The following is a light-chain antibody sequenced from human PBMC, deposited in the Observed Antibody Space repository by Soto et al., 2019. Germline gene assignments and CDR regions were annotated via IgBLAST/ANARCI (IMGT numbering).Light chain of an antibody. J-gene: IGKJ1*01. V-gene: IGKV1-5*01. CDR1: QSISSW. CDR3: QQYEGYPWT. Sequence: VDIVAITFLASQSISSWLAWYQQKPGKAPNLLIYDASSLKSGVPSRFSGSGSGTEFTLTISNLQPDDFATYYCQQYEGYPWTFGQGTKVDNK. CDR2: DAS.